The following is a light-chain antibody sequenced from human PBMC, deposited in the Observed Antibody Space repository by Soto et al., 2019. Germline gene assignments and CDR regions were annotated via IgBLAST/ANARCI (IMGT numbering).Light chain of an antibody. J-gene: IGLJ2*01. V-gene: IGLV2-11*01. CDR2: DVS. CDR3: CAYAGSYTLV. CDR1: GSDVGAYKY. Sequence: QSALTQPRSVSGSPGQSVTISCTGTGSDVGAYKYVSWYQQNPGKAPKLMIYDVSERPSGVPDRFSGSKSGNMASLTISGLQAEDEADYYRCAYAGSYTLVFGGGTK.